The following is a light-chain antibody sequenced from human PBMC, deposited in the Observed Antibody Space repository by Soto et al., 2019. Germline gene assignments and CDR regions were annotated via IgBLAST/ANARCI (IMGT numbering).Light chain of an antibody. CDR3: QHYDSYSEA. Sequence: DIQMTQSPSTLSGSVGDRVTITCRASQTISSWLAWYQQKPGKAPKLLIYKASTLESGDPSRFSGSGSGTEFALTIISLQPDDFATYYCQHYDSYSEAFGQGTKVELK. V-gene: IGKV1-5*03. CDR1: QTISSW. J-gene: IGKJ1*01. CDR2: KAS.